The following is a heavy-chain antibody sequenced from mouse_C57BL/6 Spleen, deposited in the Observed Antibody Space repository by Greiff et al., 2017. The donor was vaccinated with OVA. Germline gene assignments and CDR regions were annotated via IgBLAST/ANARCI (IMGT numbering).Heavy chain of an antibody. D-gene: IGHD1-1*01. J-gene: IGHJ1*03. V-gene: IGHV1-22*01. CDR2: INPNNGGT. Sequence: VQLKESGPELVKPGASVKMSCKASGYTFTDYNMHWVKQSHGKSLEWIGYINPNNGGTSYNQKFKGKATLTVNKSSSTAYMELRSLTSEDSAVYYCARSYGSSYFDVWGTGTTVTVSS. CDR3: ARSYGSSYFDV. CDR1: GYTFTDYN.